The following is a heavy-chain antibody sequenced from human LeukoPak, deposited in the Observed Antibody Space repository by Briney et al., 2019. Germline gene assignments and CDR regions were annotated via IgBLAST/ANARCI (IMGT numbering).Heavy chain of an antibody. D-gene: IGHD2-2*02. CDR3: ARVKGVVVPAAIPTRNWFDP. CDR2: INHSGST. V-gene: IGHV4-34*01. CDR1: GGSFSGYY. Sequence: SETLSLTCAVYGGSFSGYYWSWIRQPPGKGLEWIGEINHSGSTNYNPSLKSRVTISVDTSKNQFSLKLSSVTAADTAVYYCARVKGVVVPAAIPTRNWFDPWGQGTLVTVSS. J-gene: IGHJ5*02.